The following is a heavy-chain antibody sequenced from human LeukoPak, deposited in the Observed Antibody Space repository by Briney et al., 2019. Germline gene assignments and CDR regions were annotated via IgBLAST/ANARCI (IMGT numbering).Heavy chain of an antibody. CDR3: ARDDFEYSVHYGMDV. V-gene: IGHV4-4*07. J-gene: IGHJ6*02. D-gene: IGHD3-9*01. CDR2: AHRSGDT. Sequence: SETLSLTCSVSGGSISSYYWSWIRQPAGKGLEWIGRAHRSGDTNYNPSLKSRLTMSVETSKNQISRRLRSVSAADTAVYYCARDDFEYSVHYGMDVWGQGTTVTVSS. CDR1: GGSISSYY.